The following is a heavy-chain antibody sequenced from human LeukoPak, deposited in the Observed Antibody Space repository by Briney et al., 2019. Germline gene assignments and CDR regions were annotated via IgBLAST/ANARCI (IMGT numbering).Heavy chain of an antibody. V-gene: IGHV3-20*04. CDR3: ARSIGGGYCSSTSCYARGDFDY. CDR2: INWNGGST. Sequence: GGSLRLSCAASGFTFDDYGMSWVRQAPGKGLEWVSGINWNGGSTGYADSVKGRFTISRDNAKNSLYLQMNSLRAEDTALYYCARSIGGGYCSSTSCYARGDFDYWGQGTLVTVSS. D-gene: IGHD2-2*01. CDR1: GFTFDDYG. J-gene: IGHJ4*02.